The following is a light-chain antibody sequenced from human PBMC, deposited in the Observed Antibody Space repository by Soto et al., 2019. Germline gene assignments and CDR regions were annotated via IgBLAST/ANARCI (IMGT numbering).Light chain of an antibody. Sequence: DIVMTQSPDSLAVSLGERATINCKSSQRVLYNFNNKKYLAWYQQKPGQPPKLLIYWASTRESGVPDRFSGSGSGTDFTLTIGSLQAEDVAVYYCQQYYSIPITFGQGTRLEIK. CDR1: QRVLYNFNNKKY. CDR2: WAS. CDR3: QQYYSIPIT. V-gene: IGKV4-1*01. J-gene: IGKJ5*01.